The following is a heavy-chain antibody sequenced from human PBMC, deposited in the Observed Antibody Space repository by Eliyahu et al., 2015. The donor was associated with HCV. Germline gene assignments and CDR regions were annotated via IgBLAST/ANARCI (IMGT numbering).Heavy chain of an antibody. J-gene: IGHJ4*02. CDR2: ISNIGDST. Sequence: EVQLLESGGGLVQPGGSLRLSCXXXGFTFSSYAMSWVRQAPGKGLEWVSRISNIGDSTFYADSVKGRFTISRDNSKNTLYLQMNSLRAEDTAVYYCAKHNNYYAFDYWGQGTLVTVSS. CDR1: GFTFSSYA. V-gene: IGHV3-23*01. CDR3: AKHNNYYAFDY. D-gene: IGHD3-10*01.